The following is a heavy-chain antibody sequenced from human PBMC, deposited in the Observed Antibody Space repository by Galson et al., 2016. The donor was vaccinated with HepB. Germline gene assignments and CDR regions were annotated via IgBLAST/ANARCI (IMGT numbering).Heavy chain of an antibody. V-gene: IGHV3-53*01. Sequence: SLRLSCAASGFSVSNNDASWVRQAPGKGLEWVSVSYSGGRTCYADSVKGRFTVSRDDSKNTLYLQMNSLRVEDTAVYYCAREGCINGVCHLDGFDVWGQGTMVTVPS. J-gene: IGHJ3*01. CDR3: AREGCINGVCHLDGFDV. CDR1: GFSVSNND. D-gene: IGHD2-8*01. CDR2: SYSGGRT.